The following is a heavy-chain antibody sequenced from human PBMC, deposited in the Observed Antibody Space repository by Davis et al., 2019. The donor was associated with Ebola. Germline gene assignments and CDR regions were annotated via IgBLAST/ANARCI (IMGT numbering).Heavy chain of an antibody. J-gene: IGHJ6*02. CDR2: IKQDGSEK. CDR3: VSGDGRGSSYDMDV. D-gene: IGHD5-12*01. Sequence: GGSLRLSCAASGLTFSPYWMSWVRQAPGKGPEWVAIIKQDGSEKYYVDSMKGRFTISRDNAKNSLFMQMNSLRAEETAVYYCVSGDGRGSSYDMDVWGQGTTVTVSS. V-gene: IGHV3-7*03. CDR1: GLTFSPYW.